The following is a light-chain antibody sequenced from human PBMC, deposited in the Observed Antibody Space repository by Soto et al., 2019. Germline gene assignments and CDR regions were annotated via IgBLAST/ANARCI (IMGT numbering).Light chain of an antibody. CDR1: SSDVGGYNY. CDR3: TSYAGGNNV. V-gene: IGLV2-8*01. J-gene: IGLJ1*01. CDR2: EVN. Sequence: QSALTQPPSASGSPGQSVTISCTGTSSDVGGYNYVSWYQQYPGKVPKLMIYEVNKRPSGVPDRFSGSKSGNTASLTVSGLQAEDGAGYYCTSYAGGNNVFGTGAKLTVL.